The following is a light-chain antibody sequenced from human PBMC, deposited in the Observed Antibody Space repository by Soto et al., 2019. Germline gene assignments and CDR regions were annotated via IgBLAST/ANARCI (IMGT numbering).Light chain of an antibody. CDR1: SSDIGTYIF. Sequence: QSALTQPASVSGSPEQTITISCSGTSSDIGTYIFVSWYQHLPGKAPRLMISEVSHRPSGVSNRFSGSKSGNTASLTISGLQAEDEADYYCSSYTTSTTLIFGGGTKLTVL. CDR3: SSYTTSTTLI. V-gene: IGLV2-14*01. CDR2: EVS. J-gene: IGLJ2*01.